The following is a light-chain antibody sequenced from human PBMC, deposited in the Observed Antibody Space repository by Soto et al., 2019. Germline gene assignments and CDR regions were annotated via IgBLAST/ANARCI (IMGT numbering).Light chain of an antibody. Sequence: QSALTQPRSVSGSAGQSVTISCTGTSSDIGGYNYVSWYQHHPDKAPNLLIYDVSKRPSGVPDRFSGSKSGNTASLTISGLQAEDGADYYCCSYADSYTFVFGTGTKVTVL. CDR2: DVS. CDR3: CSYADSYTFV. CDR1: SSDIGGYNY. V-gene: IGLV2-11*01. J-gene: IGLJ1*01.